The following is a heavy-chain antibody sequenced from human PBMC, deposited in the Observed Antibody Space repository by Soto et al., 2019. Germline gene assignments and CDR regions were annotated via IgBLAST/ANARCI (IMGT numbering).Heavy chain of an antibody. CDR2: ISAYNGNT. CDR1: GYTFTSYG. Sequence: ASVKVSCKASGYTFTSYGISWVRQAPGQGLEWMGWISAYNGNTNYAQKLQGRVTMTTDTSTSTAYMELRSLRSDDTAVYYCARAHYYDSSGPNWFDPWGQGTPVTVSS. J-gene: IGHJ5*02. D-gene: IGHD3-22*01. V-gene: IGHV1-18*01. CDR3: ARAHYYDSSGPNWFDP.